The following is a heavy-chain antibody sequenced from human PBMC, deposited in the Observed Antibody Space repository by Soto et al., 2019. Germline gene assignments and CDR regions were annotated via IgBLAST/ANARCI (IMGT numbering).Heavy chain of an antibody. J-gene: IGHJ4*02. CDR2: LNHSGST. D-gene: IGHD6-13*01. CDR3: ARVGALGSSSCFDY. V-gene: IGHV4-34*01. Sequence: QVQLQQWGAGLLKPSETLSLTCAVSGGSFSGHYWSWIGQPPGKGLEWIGELNHSGSTNYTPSLKSRVTISVDPPKNQFSLKLSSVTAADTAVYFCARVGALGSSSCFDYWGQGTLVTVSS. CDR1: GGSFSGHY.